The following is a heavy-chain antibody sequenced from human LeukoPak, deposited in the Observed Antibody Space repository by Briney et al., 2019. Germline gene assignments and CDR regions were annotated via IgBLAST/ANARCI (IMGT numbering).Heavy chain of an antibody. CDR1: GYTFTSYD. CDR2: MNPYTDNT. V-gene: IGHV1-8*01. J-gene: IGHJ4*02. CDR3: ARGGDFDF. Sequence: GASVKVSCKASGYTFTSYDINWVRQAPGQGLEWMGWMNPYTDNTGYAQKFQGRVTMTMSTSMSTVYMELSSLRSEDTAVYYCARGGDFDFWGQGTLVIVSS.